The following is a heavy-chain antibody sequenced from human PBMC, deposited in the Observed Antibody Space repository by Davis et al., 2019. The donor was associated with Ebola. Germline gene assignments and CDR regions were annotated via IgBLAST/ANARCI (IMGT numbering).Heavy chain of an antibody. Sequence: GGSLRLSCAASGFTFSGSAMHWVRQASGKGLEWVGRIRSKANSYATAYAASVKGRFTISRDNAKNTLYLQMNSLRAEDTAVYYCARDSAIFGMDVWGQGTTVTVSS. V-gene: IGHV3-73*01. D-gene: IGHD3-3*01. CDR2: IRSKANSYAT. CDR1: GFTFSGSA. CDR3: ARDSAIFGMDV. J-gene: IGHJ6*02.